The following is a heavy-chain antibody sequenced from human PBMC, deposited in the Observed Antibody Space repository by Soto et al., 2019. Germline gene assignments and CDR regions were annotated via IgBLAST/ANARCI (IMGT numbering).Heavy chain of an antibody. J-gene: IGHJ3*01. D-gene: IGHD2-15*01. Sequence: GGSLTLSCAASGFTVSSNYMSWVRQAPGKGLEWVSVIYSGGSTYYADSVKGRFTISRDNSKNTLYLQMNSLRAEDTAVYYCARRWHFTDYAFDVWGQGTMVTVSS. CDR3: ARRWHFTDYAFDV. CDR1: GFTVSSNY. CDR2: IYSGGST. V-gene: IGHV3-53*01.